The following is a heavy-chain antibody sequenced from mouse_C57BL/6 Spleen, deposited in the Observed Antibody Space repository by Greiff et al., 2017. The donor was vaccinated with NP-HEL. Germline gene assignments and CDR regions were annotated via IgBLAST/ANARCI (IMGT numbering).Heavy chain of an antibody. Sequence: QVQLKESGAELVRPGASVTLSCKASGYTFTDYEMHWVKQTPVHGLEWIGAIDPETGGTAYNQKFKGKAILTADKSSSTAYMELRSLTSEDSAVYYCTRTSNYEDWGQGTLVTVSA. CDR1: GYTFTDYE. CDR2: IDPETGGT. D-gene: IGHD2-5*01. J-gene: IGHJ3*01. CDR3: TRTSNYED. V-gene: IGHV1-15*01.